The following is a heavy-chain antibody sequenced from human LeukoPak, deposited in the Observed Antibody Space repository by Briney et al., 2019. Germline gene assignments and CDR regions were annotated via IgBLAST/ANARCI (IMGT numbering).Heavy chain of an antibody. D-gene: IGHD1-26*01. CDR1: GGSFSSYA. Sequence: SVKVSCKAAGGSFSSYAISWVRQAPGQGLEWMGRIIPIFGIANYAQKFQGRVTVTADKSTSTAYMELSSLRSEDTAVYYCARSLFPSGSAFDIWGQGTMVTVSS. CDR3: ARSLFPSGSAFDI. V-gene: IGHV1-69*04. J-gene: IGHJ3*02. CDR2: IIPIFGIA.